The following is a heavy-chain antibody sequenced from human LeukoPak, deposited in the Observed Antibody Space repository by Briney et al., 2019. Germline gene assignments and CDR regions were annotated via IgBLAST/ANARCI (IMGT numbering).Heavy chain of an antibody. CDR2: ISSGSTYI. D-gene: IGHD3-22*01. J-gene: IGHJ1*01. CDR3: ARKGYYASSGYLGYFQH. CDR1: GFTVSRSY. Sequence: GGSLRLSCAASGFTVSRSYMSWVRQAPGKGLEWVSYISSGSTYIYYADSVKGRFTISRDNGKNSLYLQMNSLRAEDTAVYYCARKGYYASSGYLGYFQHWGQGTLVTVSS. V-gene: IGHV3-21*01.